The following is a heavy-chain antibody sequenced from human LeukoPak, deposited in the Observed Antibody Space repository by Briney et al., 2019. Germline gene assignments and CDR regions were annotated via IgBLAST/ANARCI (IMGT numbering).Heavy chain of an antibody. CDR2: IIPIFGTA. CDR1: GGTFSSYA. Sequence: ASVKVSCKASGGTFSSYAISWVRQAPGQGLEWMGGIIPIFGTANYAQKFQGRVTITVDESTSTAYMELSSLRSEDTAVYYCARDATYYYYGMDVWGQGTTVTVSS. J-gene: IGHJ6*02. CDR3: ARDATYYYYGMDV. V-gene: IGHV1-69*13.